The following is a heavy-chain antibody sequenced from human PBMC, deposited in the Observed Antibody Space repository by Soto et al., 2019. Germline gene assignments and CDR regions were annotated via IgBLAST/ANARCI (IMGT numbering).Heavy chain of an antibody. Sequence: PGGSLRLSCAASGFTFNNYAMTWVRQAPGKGLEWVSAISGGGDTTSYADSVKSRFTVSRDGSKNTLYLQMSSLRAEDTALYYCAKGRGGSGSLTPRVDFWGQGTLVTVSS. J-gene: IGHJ4*02. D-gene: IGHD3-10*01. CDR3: AKGRGGSGSLTPRVDF. CDR2: ISGGGDTT. CDR1: GFTFNNYA. V-gene: IGHV3-23*01.